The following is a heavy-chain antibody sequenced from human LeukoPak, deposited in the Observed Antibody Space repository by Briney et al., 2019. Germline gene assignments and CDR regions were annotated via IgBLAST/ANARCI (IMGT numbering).Heavy chain of an antibody. CDR1: GYTFTSYG. CDR3: ARDPKPYYYDSSGYPQMAFDI. J-gene: IGHJ3*02. CDR2: ISAYNGNT. Sequence: GASVKVSCKASGYTFTSYGISWVRQAPGQGLEWMGWISAYNGNTNYAQKLQGRVTMTTDTSTSTAYMELRSLRSEDTAVYYCARDPKPYYYDSSGYPQMAFDIWGQGTMVTVSS. D-gene: IGHD3-22*01. V-gene: IGHV1-18*01.